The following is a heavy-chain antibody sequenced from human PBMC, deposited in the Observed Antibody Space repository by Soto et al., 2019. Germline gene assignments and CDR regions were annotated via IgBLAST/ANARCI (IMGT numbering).Heavy chain of an antibody. Sequence: VGSLRLSCAGSGLTLRSYAMTWIRQTPEKGLEWVSTISGRSAVPSYADSVNGRFTVSRDNSKNTLYLQMNSLRPDDTAIYYCAKGGPFTGGFDPWGQGTLVTVSS. V-gene: IGHV3-23*01. D-gene: IGHD3-16*01. CDR3: AKGGPFTGGFDP. CDR1: GLTLRSYA. J-gene: IGHJ5*02. CDR2: ISGRSAVP.